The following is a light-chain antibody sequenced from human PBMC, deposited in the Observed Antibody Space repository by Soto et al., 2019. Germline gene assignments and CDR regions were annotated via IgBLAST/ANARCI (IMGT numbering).Light chain of an antibody. CDR2: GAS. Sequence: EIVLTQSPGTLSLTPGERATLSCRASQSVSSNYLAWYQQKPGQAPRLLIYGASSRATGIPDRFSGSGSGTDFTLAISRLEPEDVAVYYCQQYGSSRWTFGQGTKVDI. J-gene: IGKJ1*01. CDR1: QSVSSNY. V-gene: IGKV3-20*01. CDR3: QQYGSSRWT.